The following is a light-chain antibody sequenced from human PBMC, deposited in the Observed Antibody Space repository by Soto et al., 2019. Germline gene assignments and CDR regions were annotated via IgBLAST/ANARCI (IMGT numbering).Light chain of an antibody. Sequence: QSVLTQPASVSGSPGQSITISCTGTSSDVGGYDYVSWYQQHPGKAPKLMIYDVSNRPSGVSNRFSGSKSGNTASLTISGLQAEDEADYYCSSHTKRSTLVVFGGGTKLTVL. CDR2: DVS. CDR1: SSDVGGYDY. J-gene: IGLJ2*01. V-gene: IGLV2-14*03. CDR3: SSHTKRSTLVV.